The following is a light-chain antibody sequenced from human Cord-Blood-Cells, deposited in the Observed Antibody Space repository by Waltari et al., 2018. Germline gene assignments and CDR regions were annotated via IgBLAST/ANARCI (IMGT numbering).Light chain of an antibody. CDR3: SSYTSSSTLV. J-gene: IGLJ1*01. CDR1: SRDPGGYNY. CDR2: EVS. Sequence: QSALTQPASVSGSPGQSITISCTCTSRDPGGYNYVSWYQQHPGKAPKLMIYEVSKRPSGVSNRFSGSKSGNTASLTISGLQAEDEADYYCSSYTSSSTLVFGTGTKVTVL. V-gene: IGLV2-14*01.